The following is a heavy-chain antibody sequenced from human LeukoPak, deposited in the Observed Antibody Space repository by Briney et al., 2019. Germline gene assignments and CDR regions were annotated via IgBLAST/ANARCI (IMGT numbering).Heavy chain of an antibody. V-gene: IGHV4-30-4*01. CDR1: GGSISSGDYY. Sequence: SETLSLTCTVSGGSISSGDYYWSWIRQPPGKGLEWIGYIYYSGSTYYNPSLKSRVTISVDTSKNQFSLKLSSVTAADTAVYYCAIQRITLVRGVISRNWFDPWGQGTLVTVSS. J-gene: IGHJ5*02. CDR3: AIQRITLVRGVISRNWFDP. CDR2: IYYSGST. D-gene: IGHD3-10*01.